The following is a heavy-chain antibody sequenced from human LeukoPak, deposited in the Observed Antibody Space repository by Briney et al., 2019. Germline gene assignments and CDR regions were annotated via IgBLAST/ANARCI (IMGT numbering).Heavy chain of an antibody. J-gene: IGHJ5*02. Sequence: ASVKVSCKASGYTFTGYYMHWVRQAPGQGLEWMGWINPNSGGTNYAQKFQGRVTMTRDTSISTAYMELSRLRSDDTAVYYCARVATAAEYCWFDPWGQGTLVTVSS. CDR3: ARVATAAEYCWFDP. CDR1: GYTFTGYY. V-gene: IGHV1-2*02. D-gene: IGHD2-21*02. CDR2: INPNSGGT.